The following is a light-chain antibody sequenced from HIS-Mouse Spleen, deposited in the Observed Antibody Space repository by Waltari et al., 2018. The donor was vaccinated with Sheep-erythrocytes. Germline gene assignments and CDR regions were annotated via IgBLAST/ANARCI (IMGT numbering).Light chain of an antibody. CDR2: EGS. J-gene: IGLJ3*02. Sequence: QSALTQPASVSGSPGPSITIPCTGTSSDVGRYNLVPWYHQHPGKAPKLMIYEGSKRPSGVSNRFSGSKSGNTASLTISGLQAEDEADYYCCSYAGSSTPWVFGGGTKLTVL. CDR1: SSDVGRYNL. V-gene: IGLV2-23*01. CDR3: CSYAGSSTPWV.